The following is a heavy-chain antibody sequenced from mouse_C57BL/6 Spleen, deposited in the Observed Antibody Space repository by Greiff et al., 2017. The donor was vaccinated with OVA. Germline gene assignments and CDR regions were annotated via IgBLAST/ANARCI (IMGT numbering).Heavy chain of an antibody. D-gene: IGHD1-1*01. J-gene: IGHJ3*01. V-gene: IGHV14-4*01. CDR1: GFNIKDDY. CDR2: IDPENGDT. Sequence: EVQLQQSGAELVRPGASVKLSCTASGFNIKDDYMHWVKQRPEQGLEWIGWIDPENGDTEYASKFQGKATITADTSSNTAYLQRSSLTSEDTAVYYCTTRDGSSLFAYWGQGTLVTVSA. CDR3: TTRDGSSLFAY.